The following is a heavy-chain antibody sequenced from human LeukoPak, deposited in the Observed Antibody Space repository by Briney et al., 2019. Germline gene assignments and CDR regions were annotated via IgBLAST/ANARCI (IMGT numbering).Heavy chain of an antibody. D-gene: IGHD2-8*01. CDR1: GGSFSGYY. CDR3: ARGPSRMVYAKTKNWFDP. V-gene: IGHV4-34*01. CDR2: INHSGST. Sequence: PSETLSLTCAVYGGSFSGYYWSWIRQPPGKGLEWIGEINHSGSTNYNPSLKSRVTISVDTSKNQFSLKLSSVTAADTAVHYCARGPSRMVYAKTKNWFDPWGQGTLVTVSS. J-gene: IGHJ5*02.